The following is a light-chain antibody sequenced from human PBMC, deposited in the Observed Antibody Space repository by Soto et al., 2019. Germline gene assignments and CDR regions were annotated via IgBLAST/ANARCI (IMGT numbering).Light chain of an antibody. V-gene: IGLV2-8*01. CDR3: SSYAGSNNDYV. J-gene: IGLJ1*01. Sequence: QSVLTQPPSASGSPGQSVTISCTGTSSDVGGYNYVSWYRQHPGKAPKVMIYEVNKRPSGVPDRFSGPKSGITASLTVSGLQAEDEADYYCSSYAGSNNDYVFGTGTKVTVL. CDR2: EVN. CDR1: SSDVGGYNY.